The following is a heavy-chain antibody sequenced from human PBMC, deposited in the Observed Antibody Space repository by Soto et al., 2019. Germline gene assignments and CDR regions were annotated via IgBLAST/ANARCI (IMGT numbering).Heavy chain of an antibody. CDR3: ERREWKFRGYSFDF. V-gene: IGHV4-39*01. D-gene: IGHD1-1*01. CDR1: GFSISNTGYY. CDR2: VYYSGDT. J-gene: IGHJ4*02. Sequence: SETLSLTCSVSGFSISNTGYYWGWLRQAPGKGLEYIASVYYSGDTYHNPSLKSRVTMSVDTSKNQFSLQLSSVTETDTAVYLCERREWKFRGYSFDFWGQGTPATVSS.